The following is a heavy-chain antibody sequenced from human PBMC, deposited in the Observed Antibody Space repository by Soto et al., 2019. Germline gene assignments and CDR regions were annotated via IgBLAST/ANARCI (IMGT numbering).Heavy chain of an antibody. CDR2: ISYDGSNT. V-gene: IGHV3-30*18. CDR1: GFTFSRYG. J-gene: IGHJ5*02. CDR3: AKDGEGLYYYDSSGPKSWFDP. Sequence: QVQLVESGGGVVQPGRSLRLSCAASGFTFSRYGIHWVRQAPGKGLEWVALISYDGSNTWYAESVKGRFTISRDNSKNTLYLQMNSLRVEDTAVYYCAKDGEGLYYYDSSGPKSWFDPWGQGTLVIVSS. D-gene: IGHD3-22*01.